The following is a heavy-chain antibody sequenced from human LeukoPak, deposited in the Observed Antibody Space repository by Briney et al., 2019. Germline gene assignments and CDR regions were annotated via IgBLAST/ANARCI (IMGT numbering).Heavy chain of an antibody. Sequence: SVKVSCKASGYTFTNYLLHWVRQAPGQGLEWMGWITPFNGNTNYAQKFQDRLTITRDRSMSTAYMELSSLRSEDTAMYYCVSQAAAGPGGSYYSDYWGQGTLVTVSS. J-gene: IGHJ4*02. D-gene: IGHD6-13*01. CDR1: GYTFTNYL. CDR2: ITPFNGNT. CDR3: VSQAAAGPGGSYYSDY. V-gene: IGHV1-45*02.